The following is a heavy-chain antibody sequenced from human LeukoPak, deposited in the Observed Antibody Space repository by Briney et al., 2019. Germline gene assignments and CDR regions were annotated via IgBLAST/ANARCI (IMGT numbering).Heavy chain of an antibody. D-gene: IGHD3-22*01. CDR3: AKGYYDSSGSSYFDY. J-gene: IGHJ4*02. Sequence: GGSLRLSCAASGFTFSSYAMSWVRQAPGKGLEWVSAISGSGGSTYYADSVKGRFTISRDNSKNTLYLQMNSLSAEDTAVYYCAKGYYDSSGSSYFDYWGQGTLVTVSS. V-gene: IGHV3-23*01. CDR1: GFTFSSYA. CDR2: ISGSGGST.